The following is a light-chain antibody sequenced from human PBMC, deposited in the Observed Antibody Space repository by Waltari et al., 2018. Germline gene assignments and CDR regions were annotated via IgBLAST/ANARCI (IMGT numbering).Light chain of an antibody. CDR2: GAS. Sequence: RASQNIDTFLSLYQQKPGKAPKLLIYGASNLPRGVPSRFSGSGSGAVFTLTITSLQPEDFATYYCQQSYSISVTFGGGTRVEI. J-gene: IGKJ4*01. CDR3: QQSYSISVT. CDR1: QNIDTF. V-gene: IGKV1-39*01.